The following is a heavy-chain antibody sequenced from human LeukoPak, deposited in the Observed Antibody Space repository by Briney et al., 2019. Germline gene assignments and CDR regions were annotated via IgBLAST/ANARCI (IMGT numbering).Heavy chain of an antibody. CDR1: GLTLSDYY. J-gene: IGHJ5*02. CDR2: ITGSGSSV. V-gene: IGHV3-11*01. D-gene: IGHD1-1*01. Sequence: GGSLRLSCTSSGLTLSDYYINWIRQGPGKGLEWIAYITGSGSSVYYADSVKGRFTVSRDTVKNSVFLQMDSLKVDDSAVYFCTRDPGYSDTWGQGTLVTVSA. CDR3: TRDPGYSDT.